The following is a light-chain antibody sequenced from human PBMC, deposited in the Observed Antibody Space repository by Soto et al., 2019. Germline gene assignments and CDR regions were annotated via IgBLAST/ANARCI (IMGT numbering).Light chain of an antibody. CDR3: SSYTGSSTYVV. J-gene: IGLJ2*01. Sequence: QSALTQPASVSGSPGXSITISCTGTSSDVGGYNYVSWYQQHPGKAPKLMIYDVSNRPSGVSNRFSGSKSANTASLTISGLQAEDEADYYCSSYTGSSTYVVFGGGTKLTVL. CDR1: SSDVGGYNY. CDR2: DVS. V-gene: IGLV2-14*01.